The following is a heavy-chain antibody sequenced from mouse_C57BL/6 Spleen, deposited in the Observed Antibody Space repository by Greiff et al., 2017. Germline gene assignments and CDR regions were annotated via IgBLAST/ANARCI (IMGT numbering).Heavy chain of an antibody. V-gene: IGHV1-64*01. Sequence: QVQLQQPGAELVKPGASVKLSCKASGYTFTSYWMHWVKQRPGQGLEWIGMIHPNSGSTNYNEKFKSKATLTVDKSSSTAYMQLSSLTSEDSAVYYCARLGIDGYHAMDYWGQGTSVTVSS. CDR2: IHPNSGST. J-gene: IGHJ4*01. CDR3: ARLGIDGYHAMDY. D-gene: IGHD2-3*01. CDR1: GYTFTSYW.